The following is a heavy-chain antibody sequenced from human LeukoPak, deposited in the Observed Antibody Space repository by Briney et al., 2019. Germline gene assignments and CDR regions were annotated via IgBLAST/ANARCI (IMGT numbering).Heavy chain of an antibody. J-gene: IGHJ4*02. V-gene: IGHV3-48*03. CDR1: GFTFSSYE. D-gene: IGHD5-12*01. Sequence: WGSLRLSCAASGFTFSSYEMNWVRQAPGKGLEWVSYISSSGSTIYYADSVKGRFTISRDNAKNSLYLQMNSLRAEDTAVYYCARAWWLRFDYWGQGTLVTVSS. CDR3: ARAWWLRFDY. CDR2: ISSSGSTI.